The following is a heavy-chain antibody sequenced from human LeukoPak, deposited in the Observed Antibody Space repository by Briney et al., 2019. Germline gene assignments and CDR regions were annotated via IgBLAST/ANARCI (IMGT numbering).Heavy chain of an antibody. J-gene: IGHJ4*02. CDR2: IKGNGFDT. D-gene: IGHD3-16*01. CDR3: AKDTGPLMITFGGVVISYFDY. Sequence: GGSLRLSCAASGFTFNTYAMSWVRQAPGKGLEWVSGIKGNGFDTYYADSVKGRFTVSRGNSKNTLSLQMNSLSAEDTAVYYCAKDTGPLMITFGGVVISYFDYWGQGALVTVSS. V-gene: IGHV3-23*01. CDR1: GFTFNTYA.